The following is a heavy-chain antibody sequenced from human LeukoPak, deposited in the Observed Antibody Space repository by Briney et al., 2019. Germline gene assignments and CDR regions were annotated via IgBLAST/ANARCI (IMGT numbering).Heavy chain of an antibody. Sequence: PPETLSLTCAVYGGSFSDYYWTWIRQPPGKGLEWIGEINQRGSSNYDPSLKSRLSISVDTSRHQFSLNLSPVAAADTAVYFCARSQRAVRYSRGKYFQHWGQGTLVIVSS. CDR1: GGSFSDYY. CDR3: ARSQRAVRYSRGKYFQH. J-gene: IGHJ1*01. D-gene: IGHD3-22*01. CDR2: INQRGSS. V-gene: IGHV4-34*01.